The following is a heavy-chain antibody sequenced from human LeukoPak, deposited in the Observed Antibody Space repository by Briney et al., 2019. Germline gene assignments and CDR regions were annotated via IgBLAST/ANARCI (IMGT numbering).Heavy chain of an antibody. J-gene: IGHJ4*02. CDR2: IYTSGSN. CDR1: GGSISSSGYY. CDR3: ARQARGYVDY. Sequence: PSETLSLTCTVSGGSISSSGYYWGWIPQPAGKELVWIGRIYTSGSNNHNPSLKSRITMSVGKTKNQFSLKLRSVTAADTAWYYCARQARGYVDYGGQGTLVTVSA. D-gene: IGHD6-6*01. V-gene: IGHV4-61*02.